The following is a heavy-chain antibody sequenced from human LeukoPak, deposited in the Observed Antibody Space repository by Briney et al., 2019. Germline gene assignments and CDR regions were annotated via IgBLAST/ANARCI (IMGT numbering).Heavy chain of an antibody. V-gene: IGHV1-46*01. D-gene: IGHD1-1*01. Sequence: ASVKVSCKASGYTFTSYYMHWVRQAPGQGLEWMGIINPSGGSTSYAQKFQSRVTMTRDTSTSTVYMELSSLRSEDTAVYYCAREERYNWNDGDAFDIWGQGTMVTVSS. CDR3: AREERYNWNDGDAFDI. CDR1: GYTFTSYY. CDR2: INPSGGST. J-gene: IGHJ3*02.